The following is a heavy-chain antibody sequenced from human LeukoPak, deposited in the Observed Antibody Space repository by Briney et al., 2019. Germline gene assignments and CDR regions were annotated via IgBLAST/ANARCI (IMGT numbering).Heavy chain of an antibody. J-gene: IGHJ4*02. CDR3: ARHDGGYGPFDY. V-gene: IGHV3-53*01. D-gene: IGHD5-12*01. CDR2: IYGGGTT. CDR1: GFTVSSNS. Sequence: QPGRSLRLSCAVSGFTVSSNSMNWVRQAPGKGLEWVSIIYGGGTTYYADSVKGRFTISRDNSKNTLYLQMNSLRVEDTAVYFCARHDGGYGPFDYWGQGTPITVSS.